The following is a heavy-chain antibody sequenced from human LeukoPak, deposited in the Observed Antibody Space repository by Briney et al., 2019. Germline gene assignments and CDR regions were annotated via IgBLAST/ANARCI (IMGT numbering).Heavy chain of an antibody. CDR1: GGSISSYY. Sequence: SETLSLTCTVSGGSISSYYLSWIRQPPGKGLEWIWYIYYSGSTNYNPSLKSRVTISVDTSKKQFSLKLSYVTAADTAVYYCARELVYCSGGSCYFWFDPWGQGTLVTVSS. D-gene: IGHD2-15*01. J-gene: IGHJ5*02. V-gene: IGHV4-59*01. CDR2: IYYSGST. CDR3: ARELVYCSGGSCYFWFDP.